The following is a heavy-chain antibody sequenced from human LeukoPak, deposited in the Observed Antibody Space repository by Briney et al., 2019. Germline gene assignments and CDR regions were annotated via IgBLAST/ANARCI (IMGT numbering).Heavy chain of an antibody. CDR1: GYTFTGYY. CDR3: ARAPGHYDSSGYPVFGY. Sequence: ASVKVSCKASGYTFTGYYMHWVRQAPGQGLEWMGWINPNSGGTNYAQKFQGRVTMTRDTSISTAYMELSRLRSDDTAVYYCARAPGHYDSSGYPVFGYWGQGTLVTVSS. V-gene: IGHV1-2*02. D-gene: IGHD3-22*01. CDR2: INPNSGGT. J-gene: IGHJ4*02.